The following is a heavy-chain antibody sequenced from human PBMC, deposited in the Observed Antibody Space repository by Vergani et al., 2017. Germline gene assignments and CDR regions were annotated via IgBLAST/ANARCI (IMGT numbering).Heavy chain of an antibody. Sequence: QVQLAESGGGRVQPGRSLRLSCAASGFSFSSHAIHWVRQAPGKGLEWVAVISNDGSKKYYADSVKGRFTISRDNSKNTLDLQMNSLRTQDTAVYYCAKAGSVTSGSLQYNFFMDFLGKGTTVTVS. CDR3: AKAGSVTSGSLQYNFFMDF. V-gene: IGHV3-30*18. CDR2: ISNDGSKK. D-gene: IGHD3-10*01. CDR1: GFSFSSHA. J-gene: IGHJ6*03.